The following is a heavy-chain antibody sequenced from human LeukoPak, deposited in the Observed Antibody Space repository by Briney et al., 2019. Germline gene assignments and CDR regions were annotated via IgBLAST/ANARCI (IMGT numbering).Heavy chain of an antibody. CDR2: IIPILGIA. Sequence: ASVKVSCKASGGTFSSYAISWVRQAPGQGLEWMGRIIPILGIANYAQKFQGRVTITADKSTSTAYMELSSLRSEDTAVYYCARAANSSGRHWFDPWGQGTLVTVSS. V-gene: IGHV1-69*04. D-gene: IGHD6-19*01. CDR3: ARAANSSGRHWFDP. CDR1: GGTFSSYA. J-gene: IGHJ5*02.